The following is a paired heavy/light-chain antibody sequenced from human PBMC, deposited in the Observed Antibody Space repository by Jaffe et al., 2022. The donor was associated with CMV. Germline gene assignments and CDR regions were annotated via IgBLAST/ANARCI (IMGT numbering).Light chain of an antibody. J-gene: IGLJ3*02. CDR3: NARDSSGNHVV. CDR2: GKN. V-gene: IGLV3-19*01. CDR1: SLRDYY. Sequence: SSELAQGPAVSVALGQTVRLTCQGDSLRDYYAGWYQQKPGQAPLLVIFGKNIRPSGIPDRFSGSTLGNTASLTITGAQAEDEGDYYCNARDSSGNHVVFGGGTKLTVL.
Heavy chain of an antibody. D-gene: IGHD5-18*01. CDR2: ISGSGDST. J-gene: IGHJ4*02. Sequence: EVQLLESGGGLVQSGGSLRLSCAASGFTFSRYAMSWVRQAPGKGLDWVSSISGSGDSTYYADSVKGRFTISRDNSKNTLYVQMNSLRAEDTAMYYCAKEILSYGYEGPFDSWGQGTLVTVSS. CDR3: AKEILSYGYEGPFDS. CDR1: GFTFSRYA. V-gene: IGHV3-23*01.